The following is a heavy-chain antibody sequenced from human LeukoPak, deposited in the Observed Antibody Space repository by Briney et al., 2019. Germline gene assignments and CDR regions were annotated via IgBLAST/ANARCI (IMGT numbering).Heavy chain of an antibody. CDR3: AKNGGSQCYSHLDS. CDR1: GFTFSSYA. Sequence: GGSLRLSCAASGFTFSSYAMSWARQAPGKGLEWVSGTSGSGGSTYYAGSVKGLFTISRDNSKKTLYLQMSSLRVEDTAVYYCAKNGGSQCYSHLDSWGQGTLVTVSS. CDR2: TSGSGGST. J-gene: IGHJ4*02. D-gene: IGHD2-15*01. V-gene: IGHV3-23*01.